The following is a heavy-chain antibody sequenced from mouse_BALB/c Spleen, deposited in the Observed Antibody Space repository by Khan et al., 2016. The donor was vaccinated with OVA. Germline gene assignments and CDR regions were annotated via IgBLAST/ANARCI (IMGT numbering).Heavy chain of an antibody. V-gene: IGHV1S136*01. D-gene: IGHD1-1*01. J-gene: IGHJ3*01. CDR1: GYSFTNYI. CDR2: INPYNDGA. CDR3: ARDYGRSFWFAH. Sequence: VQLQQSGPELVKPGASVKISCQASGYSFTNYIIHWVKQKPGQGLEWIGYINPYNDGAKYNEKFKGKATLTSDKSSSTAYMELSGLTFEDSAVYCCARDYGRSFWFAHWGQGTLVTVSA.